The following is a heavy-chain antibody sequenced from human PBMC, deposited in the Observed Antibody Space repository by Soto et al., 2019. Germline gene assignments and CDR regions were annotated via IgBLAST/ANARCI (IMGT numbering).Heavy chain of an antibody. CDR1: GGSISSYY. J-gene: IGHJ4*02. CDR3: ARGIRYCSGGSCYPTLFDY. Sequence: SETQSLTCTVSGGSISSYYWSWIRQPPGKGLEWIGYIDYSGSNNYNPPLKSRVTISVDTSKAQFSLKLSSVTAADTAVYYCARGIRYCSGGSCYPTLFDYWGQGTLVTVSS. D-gene: IGHD2-15*01. V-gene: IGHV4-59*01. CDR2: IDYSGSN.